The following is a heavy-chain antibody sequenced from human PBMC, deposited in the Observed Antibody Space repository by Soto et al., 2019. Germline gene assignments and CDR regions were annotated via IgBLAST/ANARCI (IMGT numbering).Heavy chain of an antibody. Sequence: GGSLRLSCAASGFTFDDYAMHWVRQAPGKGLEWVSGISWNSGSIGYADSVKGRFTISRDNAKNSLYLQMNSLRAEDTALYYCAKDMVYIDDSSGYYYYYGMDVWGQGTTVTVSS. CDR2: ISWNSGSI. J-gene: IGHJ6*02. V-gene: IGHV3-9*01. CDR3: AKDMVYIDDSSGYYYYYGMDV. D-gene: IGHD3-22*01. CDR1: GFTFDDYA.